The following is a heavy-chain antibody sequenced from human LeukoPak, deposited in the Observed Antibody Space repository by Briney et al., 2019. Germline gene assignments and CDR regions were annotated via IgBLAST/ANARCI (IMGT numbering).Heavy chain of an antibody. CDR3: AKVVVEMATIDI. CDR1: RGSFSGYY. V-gene: IGHV4-34*01. Sequence: PSETLSLTCAVYRGSFSGYYWSWIRQPPGKGLEWIGEINRRGSTNYNPSLKSRVTISVDTSKNQFSLKLSSVTAADTAVYYCAKVVVEMATIDIWGQGTMVTVSS. D-gene: IGHD5-24*01. J-gene: IGHJ3*02. CDR2: INRRGST.